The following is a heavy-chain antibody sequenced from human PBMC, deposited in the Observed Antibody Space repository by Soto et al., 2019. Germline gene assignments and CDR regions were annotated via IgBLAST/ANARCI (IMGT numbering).Heavy chain of an antibody. V-gene: IGHV3-30*18. J-gene: IGHJ4*02. D-gene: IGHD3-16*02. CDR3: AKDEGLGIWGSYRYPQRLIFDY. CDR2: ISYDGSNK. Sequence: PGGSLRLSCAASGFTFSSYGMHWVRQAPGKGLEWVAVISYDGSNKYYADSVKGRFTISRDNSKNTLYLQMNSLRAEDTAVYYCAKDEGLGIWGSYRYPQRLIFDYWGQGTLVTVSS. CDR1: GFTFSSYG.